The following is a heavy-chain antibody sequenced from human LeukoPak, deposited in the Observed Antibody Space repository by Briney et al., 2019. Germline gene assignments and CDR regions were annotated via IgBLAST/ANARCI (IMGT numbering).Heavy chain of an antibody. J-gene: IGHJ6*02. CDR2: ISSSSSYI. CDR1: GFTFSDHA. V-gene: IGHV3-21*01. CDR3: ARWDSPEGMDV. Sequence: GGSLRLSCAASGFTFSDHAMIWVRRAPGKGLEWVSSISSSSSYIYYADSVKGRFTVSRDNAKNSLYLQMNSLRAEDTAVYYCARWDSPEGMDVWGQGTTVTVSS. D-gene: IGHD1-14*01.